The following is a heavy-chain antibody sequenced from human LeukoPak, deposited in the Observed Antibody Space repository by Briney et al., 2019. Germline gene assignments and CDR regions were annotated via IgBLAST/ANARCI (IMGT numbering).Heavy chain of an antibody. CDR3: ARGLISGDYSKSFEY. V-gene: IGHV4-34*01. J-gene: IGHJ4*02. D-gene: IGHD4-11*01. Sequence: PSETLSLTCAVYGGSFSGYYWSWLRQPPWKGLEWIGEMNHSGSTSHNPSLKSRVTISVDTSKNQFSLKVTSVTAADTAVYYCARGLISGDYSKSFEYWGQGTLVTVSS. CDR1: GGSFSGYY. CDR2: MNHSGST.